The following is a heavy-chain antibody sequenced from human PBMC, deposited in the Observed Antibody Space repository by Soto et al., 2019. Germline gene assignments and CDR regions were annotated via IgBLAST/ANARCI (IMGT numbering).Heavy chain of an antibody. V-gene: IGHV3-23*01. D-gene: IGHD3-9*01. J-gene: IGHJ6*02. CDR3: AKGGGYYDILTGYYYYYYGMDV. CDR2: ISGSGGST. Sequence: GRSLRLSCAASGFTFSSYAMSWVRQAPGKGLEWVSAISGSGGSTYYADSVKGRFTISRDNSKNTLYLQMNSLRAEDTAVYYCAKGGGYYDILTGYYYYYYGMDVWGQGTTVTVSS. CDR1: GFTFSSYA.